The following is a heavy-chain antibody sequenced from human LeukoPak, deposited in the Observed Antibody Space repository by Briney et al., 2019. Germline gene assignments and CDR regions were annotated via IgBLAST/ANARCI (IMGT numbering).Heavy chain of an antibody. J-gene: IGHJ5*02. D-gene: IGHD2-15*01. V-gene: IGHV1-46*01. CDR1: GYTFTSYY. Sequence: GASVKVSCKASGYTFTSYYMHWVRQATGQGLEWMGIINPSGGSTSYAQKFQGRVTMTRDTSTSTVDMELSSLRSEDTAVYYCARDWAGVDMKNWFDPWGQGTLVTVSS. CDR2: INPSGGST. CDR3: ARDWAGVDMKNWFDP.